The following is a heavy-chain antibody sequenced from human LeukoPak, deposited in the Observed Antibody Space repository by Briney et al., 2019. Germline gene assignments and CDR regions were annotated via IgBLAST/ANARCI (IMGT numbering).Heavy chain of an antibody. CDR3: ARDIQTYYYDSSGYPHDYYYYYYMDV. CDR1: GDSISSDGHS. CDR2: IYYSGST. J-gene: IGHJ6*03. Sequence: TASETLSLTCGVSGDSISSDGHSWSWIRQPPGKGLEWIGYIYYSGSTNYNPSLKSRVTISVDTSKNQFSLKLSSVTAADTAVYYCARDIQTYYYDSSGYPHDYYYYYYMDVWGKGTTVTISS. D-gene: IGHD3-22*01. V-gene: IGHV4-61*08.